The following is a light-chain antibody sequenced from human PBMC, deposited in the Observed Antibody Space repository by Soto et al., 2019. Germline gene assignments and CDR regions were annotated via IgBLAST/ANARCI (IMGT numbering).Light chain of an antibody. V-gene: IGLV1-40*01. CDR3: QSYDSSLSAVV. Sequence: QSVLTQPPSVSGAPGQRVTISCTGSSSNIGAGYDVHWYQQLPGTAPKLLIYGNSNRPSGVPDRFSGSKSGTSASLAITGPHAEYEADYYCQSYDSSLSAVVFGGGTKLTVL. CDR1: SSNIGAGYD. CDR2: GNS. J-gene: IGLJ2*01.